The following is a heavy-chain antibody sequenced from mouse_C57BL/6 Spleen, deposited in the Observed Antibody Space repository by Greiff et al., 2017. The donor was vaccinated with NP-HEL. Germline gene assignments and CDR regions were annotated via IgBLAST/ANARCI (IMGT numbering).Heavy chain of an antibody. V-gene: IGHV1-74*01. CDR3: ATSGPLYYEYDGGFAY. CDR1: GYTFTSYW. D-gene: IGHD2-4*01. J-gene: IGHJ3*01. CDR2: IHPSDSDT. Sequence: QVQLQQPGAELVKPGASVKVSCKASGYTFTSYWMHWVKQRPGQGLEWIGRIHPSDSDTNYNQKFKGKATLTVDKSSSTAYMQLSSLTSEDSAVYYCATSGPLYYEYDGGFAYWGQGTLVTVSA.